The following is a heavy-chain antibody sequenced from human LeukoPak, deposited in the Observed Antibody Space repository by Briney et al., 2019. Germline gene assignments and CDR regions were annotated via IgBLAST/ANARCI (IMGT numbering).Heavy chain of an antibody. CDR1: GFTFSSYE. CDR2: ISSSGSTI. CDR3: ARVRDIASDY. Sequence: PGGSLKLFCAASGFTFSSYEMNWVRQAPGKGPEWVSYISSSGSTIYYADSVKGRFTISRDNAKNSLYLQMNRLRAEDTAVYYCARVRDIASDYWGQGTLVTVSS. V-gene: IGHV3-48*03. J-gene: IGHJ4*02. D-gene: IGHD2-15*01.